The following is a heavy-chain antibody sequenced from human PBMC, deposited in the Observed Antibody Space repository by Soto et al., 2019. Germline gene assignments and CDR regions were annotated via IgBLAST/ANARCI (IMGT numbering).Heavy chain of an antibody. CDR1: GYTFTSYG. CDR2: ISAYNGNT. J-gene: IGHJ6*03. V-gene: IGHV1-18*01. CDR3: ARGHVVPAAMDRGYYYYMDV. Sequence: ASVKVSCKASGYTFTSYGISWVRQAPGQGLEWMGWISAYNGNTNYAQKLQGRVTMTTDTSTSTAYMELRSLRSDDTAVYYCARGHVVPAAMDRGYYYYMDVWGKGTTVTVSS. D-gene: IGHD2-2*01.